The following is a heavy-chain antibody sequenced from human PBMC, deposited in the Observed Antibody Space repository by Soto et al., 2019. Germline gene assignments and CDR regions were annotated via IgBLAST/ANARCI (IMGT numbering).Heavy chain of an antibody. CDR2: INPNSGGT. CDR3: ARRAIAAAGNFDY. Sequence: ASVKVSCKASGYTFTGYYMHWVRQAPGQGLEWMGWINPNSGGTNYAQKFQGWVTMTRDTSISPAYMELSRLRSDETAVYYCARRAIAAAGNFDYWGQGTLVTVSS. J-gene: IGHJ4*02. D-gene: IGHD6-13*01. CDR1: GYTFTGYY. V-gene: IGHV1-2*04.